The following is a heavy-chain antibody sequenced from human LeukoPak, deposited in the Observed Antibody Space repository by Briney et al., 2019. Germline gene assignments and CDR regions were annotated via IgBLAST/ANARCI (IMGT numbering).Heavy chain of an antibody. CDR2: INPNSGDT. J-gene: IGHJ5*02. V-gene: IGHV1-2*02. Sequence: ASVKVSCTASGYXFTAYYIHWVRQAPGQGREWMGWINPNSGDTNYAQKFQGRVTMTRDTSITTAYMDLTSLTSDDTAVYYCARRLSTWSEGWFDPWGQGTLVTVSS. CDR1: GYXFTAYY. CDR3: ARRLSTWSEGWFDP. D-gene: IGHD6-13*01.